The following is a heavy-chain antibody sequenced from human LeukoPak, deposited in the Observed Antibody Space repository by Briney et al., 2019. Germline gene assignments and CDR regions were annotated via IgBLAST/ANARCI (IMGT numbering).Heavy chain of an antibody. CDR3: ARAMADSSGYYYDY. CDR1: GGSISSSNYY. J-gene: IGHJ4*02. D-gene: IGHD3-22*01. Sequence: SETLSLTCSVSGGSISSSNYYWSWIRQPPGKGLEWIGYIYYSGSTYYNPSLKSRVTISVDTSKNQFSLKLSSVTAADTAVYYCARAMADSSGYYYDYWGQGTLVTVSS. CDR2: IYYSGST. V-gene: IGHV4-30-4*01.